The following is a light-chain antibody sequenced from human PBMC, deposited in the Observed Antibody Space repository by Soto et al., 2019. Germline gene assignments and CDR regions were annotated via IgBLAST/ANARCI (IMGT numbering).Light chain of an antibody. J-gene: IGKJ4*01. V-gene: IGKV3-11*01. CDR3: QQRNSWPLT. Sequence: EIVLTQSPATLSLSPGERATLSCRASQSISTYLGWYQQKPGQAPRLLIYDASNRATGIPARFSGSGSGTDFPLTISSLEPEDFAFYYCQQRNSWPLTFGGGTKVEIK. CDR2: DAS. CDR1: QSISTY.